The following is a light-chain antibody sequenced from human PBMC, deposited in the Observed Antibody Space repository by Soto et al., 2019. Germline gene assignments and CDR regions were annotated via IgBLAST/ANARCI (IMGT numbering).Light chain of an antibody. J-gene: IGKJ1*01. CDR2: GAS. CDR1: QSVSGSY. Sequence: EIVLTQSPGTLSLSPGERATLSCRASQSVSGSYLAWYLQKPGQAPRLLIYGASTRATGIPDRLSGSGSGTDFTLTISRLEPEDFAVYYCQQYGSSSWTFGQGTTVEIK. CDR3: QQYGSSSWT. V-gene: IGKV3-20*01.